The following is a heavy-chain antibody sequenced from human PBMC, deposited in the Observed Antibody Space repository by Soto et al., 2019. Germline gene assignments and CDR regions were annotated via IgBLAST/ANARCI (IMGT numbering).Heavy chain of an antibody. V-gene: IGHV1-46*03. CDR1: GYTFTSYY. D-gene: IGHD2-8*01. J-gene: IGHJ5*02. Sequence: GASVKVSCKASGYTFTSYYMHWVRQAPGQGLEWMGIINPSGGSTSYAQKFQGRVTMTRDTSTSTVYMELSSLRSEDTAVYYCARGVQRVGAIPYNWFDPWGQGTLVTVYS. CDR2: INPSGGST. CDR3: ARGVQRVGAIPYNWFDP.